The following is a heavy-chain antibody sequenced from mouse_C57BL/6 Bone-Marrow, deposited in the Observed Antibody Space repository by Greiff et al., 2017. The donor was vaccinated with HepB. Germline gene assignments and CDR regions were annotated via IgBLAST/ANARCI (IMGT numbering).Heavy chain of an antibody. Sequence: QVQLQQSGAELARPGASVKLSCKASGYTFTSYGISWVKQRPGQGLEWIGEIYPRSGNTYYNEKFKGKATLTADKSSSTAYMELRSLTSEDSAVYFCARPRDSSADWGQGTLVTVSA. CDR2: IYPRSGNT. J-gene: IGHJ3*01. D-gene: IGHD3-2*02. CDR3: ARPRDSSAD. CDR1: GYTFTSYG. V-gene: IGHV1-81*01.